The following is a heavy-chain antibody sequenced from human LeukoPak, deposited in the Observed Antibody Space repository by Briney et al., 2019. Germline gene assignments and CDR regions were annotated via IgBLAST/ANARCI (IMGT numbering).Heavy chain of an antibody. J-gene: IGHJ4*02. CDR3: ARGERPLDY. CDR2: INHSGST. CDR1: GGSFSGYY. V-gene: IGHV4-34*01. Sequence: SKTLSLTCAVYGGSFSGYYWSWIRQPPGKGLEWIGEINHSGSTNYNPSLKSRVTISVDTSKNQFSLKLSSVTAADTAVYYCARGERPLDYWGQGTLVTVSS.